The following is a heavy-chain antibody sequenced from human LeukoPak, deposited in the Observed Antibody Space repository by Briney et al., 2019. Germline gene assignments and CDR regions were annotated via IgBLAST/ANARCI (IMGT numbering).Heavy chain of an antibody. D-gene: IGHD2-2*01. CDR2: IRGSSTI. Sequence: GGSLRLSCAASGFSFSTSSMSWVRQTPGKGLEWISYIRGSSTIYYADSVKGRFTISRDNARNSLYPQMNDLRAEDTGVYFCARDARSHCGTDACYGPYFDYWGQGSLVTVSS. CDR3: ARDARSHCGTDACYGPYFDY. CDR1: GFSFSTSS. J-gene: IGHJ4*02. V-gene: IGHV3-48*01.